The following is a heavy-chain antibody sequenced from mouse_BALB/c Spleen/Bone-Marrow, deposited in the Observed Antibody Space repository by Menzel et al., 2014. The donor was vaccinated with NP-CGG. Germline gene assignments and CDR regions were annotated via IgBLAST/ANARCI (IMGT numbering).Heavy chain of an antibody. Sequence: VQLQQSGAELVRSGASVKLSCSASGFNIKHYYIHWVKQRPEQGLEWIGWIDPENGDTEYDPKFQGKATITADTSSNTAYLQLSSLTSEDTAVYYCASYYYGSSGFAYWGQGTLVTVSA. CDR2: IDPENGDT. CDR1: GFNIKHYY. D-gene: IGHD1-1*01. J-gene: IGHJ3*01. CDR3: ASYYYGSSGFAY. V-gene: IGHV14-4*02.